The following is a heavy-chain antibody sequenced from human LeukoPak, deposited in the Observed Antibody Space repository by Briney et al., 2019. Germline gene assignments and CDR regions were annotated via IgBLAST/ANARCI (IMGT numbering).Heavy chain of an antibody. CDR2: ISAYNGNT. J-gene: IGHJ3*02. CDR3: ARGGDYYDSSGYYDDAFDI. D-gene: IGHD3-22*01. V-gene: IGHV1-18*01. CDR1: GYTFTSYG. Sequence: ASVKVSCKASGYTFTSYGISWVRQAPGQGLEWTGWISAYNGNTNYAQKLQGRVTMTRDTSISTAYMELSRLRSDDTAVYYCARGGDYYDSSGYYDDAFDIWGQGTMVTVSS.